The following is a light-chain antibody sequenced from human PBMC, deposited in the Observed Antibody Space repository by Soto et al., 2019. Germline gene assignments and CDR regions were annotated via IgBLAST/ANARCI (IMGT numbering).Light chain of an antibody. V-gene: IGKV3-11*01. CDR1: QFLSSY. Sequence: PGGKATLSCRASQFLSSYLAWYQQKPGQPPRLLIYDTSNRAAGVPARFSGSRSGTDFTLTISSLEPEDFAVYFCHQRNKFGQGTRLEIK. CDR2: DTS. J-gene: IGKJ5*01. CDR3: HQRNK.